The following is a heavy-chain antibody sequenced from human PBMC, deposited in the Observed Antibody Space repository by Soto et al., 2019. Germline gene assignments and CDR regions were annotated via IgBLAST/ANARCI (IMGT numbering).Heavy chain of an antibody. V-gene: IGHV3-30*18. Sequence: GGSLRLSCAASGFTFSSYGMHWVRQAPGKGLEWVAVISYDGSNKYYADSVKGRFTISRDNSKNTLYLQINSLRAEDTAVYYCAKVAPPIIVGARTTTVGAFDIWGQGTMVTVSS. CDR3: AKVAPPIIVGARTTTVGAFDI. D-gene: IGHD1-26*01. CDR2: ISYDGSNK. J-gene: IGHJ3*02. CDR1: GFTFSSYG.